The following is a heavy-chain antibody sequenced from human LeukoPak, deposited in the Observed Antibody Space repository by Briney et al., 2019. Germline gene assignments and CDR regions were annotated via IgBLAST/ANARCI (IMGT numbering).Heavy chain of an antibody. V-gene: IGHV4-38-2*01. CDR3: ARRNGYGFWSGYPHLGY. CDR1: GYSISSGYY. J-gene: IGHJ4*02. D-gene: IGHD3-3*01. Sequence: SETLSLTCAVSGYSISSGYYWGWIRQPPGKGLEWIGSIYHSGSTYYNPSLKSRVTISVDTSKNQFSLKLSSVTAADTAVYYCARRNGYGFWSGYPHLGYWGQGTLVTVSS. CDR2: IYHSGST.